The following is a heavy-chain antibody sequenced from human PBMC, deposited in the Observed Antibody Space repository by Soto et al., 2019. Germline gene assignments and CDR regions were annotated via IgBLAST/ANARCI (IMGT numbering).Heavy chain of an antibody. V-gene: IGHV3-66*01. CDR2: IYSGGRT. J-gene: IGHJ4*02. CDR3: ARDRFDFWSGYAVDY. D-gene: IGHD3-3*01. Sequence: EVQLVESGGGLVQPGGSLRLSCAASGFTVSSNYMSWVRQAPGKGLEWVSVIYSGGRTYYADSVKGRFTISRDNSKNTLYLQMNSLRAEDTAVYYCARDRFDFWSGYAVDYWGQGTLVTVSS. CDR1: GFTVSSNY.